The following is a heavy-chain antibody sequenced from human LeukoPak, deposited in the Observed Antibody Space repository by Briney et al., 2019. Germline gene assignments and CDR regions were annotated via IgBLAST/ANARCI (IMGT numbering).Heavy chain of an antibody. CDR3: ASQQSFHYYYMDV. V-gene: IGHV3-23*01. CDR2: ISDSGDGT. Sequence: AISDSGDGTYHADSVKARFTISRDNSKNTVYLEMSSLRAEDTAVYYCASQQSFHYYYMDVWGKGTTVTVSS. J-gene: IGHJ6*03. D-gene: IGHD2/OR15-2a*01.